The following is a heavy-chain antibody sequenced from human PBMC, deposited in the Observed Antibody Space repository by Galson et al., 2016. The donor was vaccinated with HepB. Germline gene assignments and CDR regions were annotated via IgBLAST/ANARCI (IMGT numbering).Heavy chain of an antibody. V-gene: IGHV3-52*01. CDR3: ATEAPILAPTLDY. Sequence: SLRLSCAASGFTFSSSWMHWVCQAPEKGLEWVADIKCDGREKYYVDSVKGRFTISRDNSKNTLYLQMNSLRAEDTAVYYCATEAPILAPTLDYWGQGTLVTVSS. J-gene: IGHJ4*02. CDR1: GFTFSSSW. CDR2: IKCDGREK. D-gene: IGHD2/OR15-2a*01.